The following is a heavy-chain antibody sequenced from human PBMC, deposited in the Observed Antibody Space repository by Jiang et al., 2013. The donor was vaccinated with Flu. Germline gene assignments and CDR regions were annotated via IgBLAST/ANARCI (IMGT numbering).Heavy chain of an antibody. V-gene: IGHV4-39*01. D-gene: IGHD6-19*01. CDR1: GGSISTSSYY. J-gene: IGHJ4*02. CDR3: AKEVRYSSAPGGGY. Sequence: GPGLVKPAETLSLTCTVSGGSISTSSYYWGWIRQPPGKGLEWIATTYYNGATQYNPSLKSRVTILIDTSKNQFSLRLSSVTAADTAVYYCAKEVRYSSAPGGGYWGQGTLLTVSS. CDR2: TYYNGAT.